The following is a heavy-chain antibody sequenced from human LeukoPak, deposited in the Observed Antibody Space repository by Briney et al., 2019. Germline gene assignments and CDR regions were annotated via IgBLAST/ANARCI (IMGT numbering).Heavy chain of an antibody. CDR2: INHSGST. V-gene: IGHV4-34*01. CDR3: ARSPTLRFFPA. Sequence: SETLSLTCAVYGGSFSGYYWSWIRQPPGKGLEWIGEINHSGSTNYNPSLKSRVTISVDTSKNQFSLKLSSVTAADTAVYYCARSPTLRFFPAWGQGTTVTVSS. J-gene: IGHJ6*02. D-gene: IGHD3-3*01. CDR1: GGSFSGYY.